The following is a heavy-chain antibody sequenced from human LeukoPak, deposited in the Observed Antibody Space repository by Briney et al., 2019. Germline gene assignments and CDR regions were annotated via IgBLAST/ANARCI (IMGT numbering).Heavy chain of an antibody. Sequence: SSGTLSLTCAVSGVSISSSNWWHWVRQPPRKGLEWIGEIYHSGSTNYNPSLKSRVTISVDKSKNQFSLKLSSVTAADTAVYYCARARVDDYVWGSYHSNMDVWGKGTTVTVSS. D-gene: IGHD3-16*02. V-gene: IGHV4-4*02. J-gene: IGHJ6*03. CDR3: ARARVDDYVWGSYHSNMDV. CDR2: IYHSGST. CDR1: GVSISSSNW.